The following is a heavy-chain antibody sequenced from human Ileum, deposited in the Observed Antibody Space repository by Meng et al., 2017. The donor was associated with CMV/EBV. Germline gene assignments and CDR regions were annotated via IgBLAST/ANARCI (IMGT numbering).Heavy chain of an antibody. D-gene: IGHD6-19*01. V-gene: IGHV3-74*01. Sequence: LACTASGFTFTRHWMHWVRQAPEERLVWVSRINIDGSDTNYADSVRGRFTISRDNTRRTLYLQMNSLRVEDTAVYYCARKNSGADLDYWGLGTLVTVSS. CDR2: INIDGSDT. CDR1: GFTFTRHW. CDR3: ARKNSGADLDY. J-gene: IGHJ4*02.